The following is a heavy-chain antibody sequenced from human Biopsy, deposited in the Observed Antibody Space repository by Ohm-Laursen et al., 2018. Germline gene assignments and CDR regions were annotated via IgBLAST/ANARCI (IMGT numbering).Heavy chain of an antibody. J-gene: IGHJ5*02. Sequence: SETLSLTWAVYGESFNGYYWSWIRQPPGKGLKWIGYIYSSGGTDYNPSLKSRVTISLDTSKNQFSLTLTSVTVADTAIYYCARRPYTRDNWFDPWGQGTLVTVSS. CDR2: IYSSGGT. CDR3: ARRPYTRDNWFDP. D-gene: IGHD2-2*01. V-gene: IGHV4-4*08. CDR1: GESFNGYY.